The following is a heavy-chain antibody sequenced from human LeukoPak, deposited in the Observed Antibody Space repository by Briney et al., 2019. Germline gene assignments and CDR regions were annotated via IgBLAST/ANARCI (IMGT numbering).Heavy chain of an antibody. CDR2: TSSDLNVK. Sequence: GGSLRLSRAASGFTFRNYVIHWVRQAPGKGLEWVAVTSSDLNVKLYADSVKGRFTISRDNSRSTLYLQMNSLRPEDTAIYYCAREGYYGSGSPPSLYFDYWGQGTLVTVSS. V-gene: IGHV3-30-3*01. J-gene: IGHJ4*02. D-gene: IGHD3-10*01. CDR1: GFTFRNYV. CDR3: AREGYYGSGSPPSLYFDY.